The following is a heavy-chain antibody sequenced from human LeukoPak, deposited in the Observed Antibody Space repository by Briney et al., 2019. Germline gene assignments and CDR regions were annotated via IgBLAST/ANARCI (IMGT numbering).Heavy chain of an antibody. CDR2: ISYDGSNK. Sequence: PGGSLRLSCAASGFTFSSYAMHWVRQAPGKGLEWVAVISYDGSNKYYADSVKGRFTISRDNSKNTLYLQMNSLRAEDTGVYYCAREAGIVVVPAAPDYWGQGTLVTVSS. CDR3: AREAGIVVVPAAPDY. J-gene: IGHJ4*02. CDR1: GFTFSSYA. D-gene: IGHD2-2*01. V-gene: IGHV3-30-3*01.